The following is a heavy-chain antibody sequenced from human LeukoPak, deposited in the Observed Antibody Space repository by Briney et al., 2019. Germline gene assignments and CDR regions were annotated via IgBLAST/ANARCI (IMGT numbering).Heavy chain of an antibody. CDR2: FDPEDGET. V-gene: IGHV1-24*01. J-gene: IGHJ4*02. D-gene: IGHD3-10*01. Sequence: ASVKVSCKVSGYTLTELSMHWVRQAPGKGLEWMGGFDPEDGETIYVQKFQGRVTMTEDTSTDTAYMELSSLRSEDTAVYYCATDLMYYYGSGSYRYWGQGTLVTVSS. CDR3: ATDLMYYYGSGSYRY. CDR1: GYTLTELS.